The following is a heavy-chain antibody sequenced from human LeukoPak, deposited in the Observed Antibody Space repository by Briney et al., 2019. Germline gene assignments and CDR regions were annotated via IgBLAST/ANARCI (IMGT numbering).Heavy chain of an antibody. CDR3: ARGGVRPSGDDAFDI. V-gene: IGHV4-30-4*01. J-gene: IGHJ3*02. Sequence: PSETLPLTCTVSGGSISSGDYYWSWIRQPPGKGLEWIGYIYYSGSTYYNPSLKSRVTISVDTSKNQFSLKLSSVTAADTAVYYCARGGVRPSGDDAFDIWGQGTMVTVSS. CDR1: GGSISSGDYY. D-gene: IGHD2-8*02. CDR2: IYYSGST.